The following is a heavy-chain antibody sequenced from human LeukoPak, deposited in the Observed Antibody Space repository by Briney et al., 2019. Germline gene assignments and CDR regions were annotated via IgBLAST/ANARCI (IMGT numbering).Heavy chain of an antibody. CDR2: ISGSGGST. D-gene: IGHD3-22*01. J-gene: IGHJ3*01. Sequence: GGSLRLSCAASEFTFSSYAMSWVRQAPGKGLEWVSTISGSGGSTYYADSVKGRFTISRDNANNALFLQMNSLRAEDTAVYYCAKDPAYYYDSSGYSGTFDFWGQGTMVTFSS. CDR1: EFTFSSYA. V-gene: IGHV3-23*01. CDR3: AKDPAYYYDSSGYSGTFDF.